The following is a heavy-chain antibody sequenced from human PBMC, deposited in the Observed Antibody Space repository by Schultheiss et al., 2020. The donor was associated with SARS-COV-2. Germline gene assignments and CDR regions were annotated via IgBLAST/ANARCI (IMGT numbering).Heavy chain of an antibody. D-gene: IGHD2-15*01. CDR1: GYTFTGYY. J-gene: IGHJ4*02. V-gene: IGHV1-46*01. CDR3: ARDTLCSGGSCYSPFFDY. CDR2: INPSGGGT. Sequence: ASVKVSCKASGYTFTGYYIHWVRQAPGQGLEWMGIINPSGGGTRYAQKFQGRITMTTDTSARTAYMELSSLKSEDTAVYYCARDTLCSGGSCYSPFFDYWGQGTLVTVSS.